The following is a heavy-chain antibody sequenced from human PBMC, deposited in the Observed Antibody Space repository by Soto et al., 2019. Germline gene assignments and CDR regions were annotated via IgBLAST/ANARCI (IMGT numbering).Heavy chain of an antibody. V-gene: IGHV4-31*02. CDR2: IYYSGST. D-gene: IGHD4-4*01. Sequence: LCGGSISSGGYYWSWIRQHPGKGLEWIGYIYYSGSTYYNPSLKSRVTISVDTSKNQFSLKLSSVTAADTAVYYCARGGSGDYSNYDMGFDPWGQGTLVTVSS. CDR3: ARGGSGDYSNYDMGFDP. J-gene: IGHJ5*02. CDR1: GGSISSGGYY.